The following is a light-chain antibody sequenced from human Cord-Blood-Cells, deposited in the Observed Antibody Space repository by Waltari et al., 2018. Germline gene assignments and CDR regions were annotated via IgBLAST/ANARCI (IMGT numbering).Light chain of an antibody. CDR3: QQSYSTPT. Sequence: DIQMTPSPSSLSASVGDRVTITCRASQSISSYLNWYQQKPGKAPKLLIYAASSLQSGLPSRFSGSGSGTDFTLTISSLQPEDFATYYCQQSYSTPTFGQGTKVEIK. V-gene: IGKV1-39*01. CDR1: QSISSY. J-gene: IGKJ1*01. CDR2: AAS.